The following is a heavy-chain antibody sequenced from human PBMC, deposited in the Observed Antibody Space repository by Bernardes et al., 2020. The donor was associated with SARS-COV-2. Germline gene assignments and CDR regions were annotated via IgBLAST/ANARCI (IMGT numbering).Heavy chain of an antibody. Sequence: GGSLRLSCAASGFIFSRNAMTWVRQAPGKGLEWVSCISGSGGSTYYADSVKGRFTISRDNSNNTLYLEMNSLKAEDTAIYFCAKCIQGSYAMEVWGQGTTVTVFS. V-gene: IGHV3-23*01. CDR3: AKCIQGSYAMEV. CDR2: ISGSGGST. D-gene: IGHD5-18*01. CDR1: GFIFSRNA. J-gene: IGHJ6*02.